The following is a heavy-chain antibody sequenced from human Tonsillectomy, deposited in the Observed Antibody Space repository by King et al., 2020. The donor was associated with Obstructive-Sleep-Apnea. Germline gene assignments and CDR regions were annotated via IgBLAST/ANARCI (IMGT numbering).Heavy chain of an antibody. J-gene: IGHJ2*01. CDR1: GGSISSSNYY. CDR2: ISYTGTA. Sequence: LQLQESGPGLVKPSETLSLTCTVSGGSISSSNYYWGWIRQPPGKGLEWIGSISYTGTAYYSPSLKGRVTISVDTSKNQFSLRLNSVTAADTAVYYCARQAFVVVTTIKSWHFDLWGRGTLVTVSS. CDR3: ARQAFVVVTTIKSWHFDL. V-gene: IGHV4-39*01. D-gene: IGHD2-21*02.